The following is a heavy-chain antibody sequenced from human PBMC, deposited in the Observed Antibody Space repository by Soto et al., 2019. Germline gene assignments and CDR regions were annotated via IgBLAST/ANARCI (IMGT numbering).Heavy chain of an antibody. V-gene: IGHV1-69*06. CDR3: AKIRSTISLKEEDAI. D-gene: IGHD3-10*01. Sequence: QVQLVQSGAEVKKPGSSVKVSCKSSGGTFGSYAISWVRQAPGQGLEWMGGVIPIVGTPHYAQKFHGRVTMNADIPTSTAYLELSSLKSADTAVYYCAKIRSTISLKEEDAIWGPGTLVTVSS. CDR2: VIPIVGTP. CDR1: GGTFGSYA. J-gene: IGHJ4*02.